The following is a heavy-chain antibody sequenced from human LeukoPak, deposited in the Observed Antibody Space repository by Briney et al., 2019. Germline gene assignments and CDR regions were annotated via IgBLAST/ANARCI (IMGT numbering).Heavy chain of an antibody. CDR2: IYTSGST. CDR3: ARDLMGFDRTVTNNWFDP. J-gene: IGHJ5*02. D-gene: IGHD4-17*01. CDR1: GGSISSYY. V-gene: IGHV4-4*07. Sequence: SETLSLTCTVSGGSISSYYWSWIRQPAGKGLEWIGRIYTSGSTNYNPSLKSRVTMSVDTSKNQFSLKLSSVTAADTAVYYCARDLMGFDRTVTNNWFDPWGRGTLVTVSS.